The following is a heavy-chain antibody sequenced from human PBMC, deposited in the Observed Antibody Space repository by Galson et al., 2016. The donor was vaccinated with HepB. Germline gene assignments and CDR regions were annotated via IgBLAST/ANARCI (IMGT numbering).Heavy chain of an antibody. J-gene: IGHJ6*02. V-gene: IGHV1-18*01. CDR1: GYTFTGFG. CDR2: INSHNSNT. CDR3: ARDKTGPTPYFYYGLDM. Sequence: SCKASGYTFTGFGLSWVRQAPGQGLEWMGWINSHNSNTNYAQKFQGRFAMTTDTSTSTAYMELRSLKSDDTAVYYCARDKTGPTPYFYYGLDMWGQGTTVTVYS.